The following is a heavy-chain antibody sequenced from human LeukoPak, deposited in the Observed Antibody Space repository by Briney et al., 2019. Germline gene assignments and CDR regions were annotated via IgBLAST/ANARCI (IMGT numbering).Heavy chain of an antibody. CDR1: GFTFSTFA. V-gene: IGHV3-23*01. J-gene: IGHJ4*02. CDR2: IFPSGGEI. CDR3: ATYRQVLLPFES. Sequence: GGSLRLSCADSGFTFSTFAMIWVRQPPGKGMEWVSGIFPSGGEIHYADSVRGRFTISRDNSKSTLSLQMNSLRADDTAIYYCATYRQVLLPFESWGQGTLVTVSS. D-gene: IGHD2-8*02.